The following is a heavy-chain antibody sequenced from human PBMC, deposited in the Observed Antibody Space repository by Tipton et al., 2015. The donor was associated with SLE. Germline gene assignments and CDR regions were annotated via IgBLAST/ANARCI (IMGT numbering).Heavy chain of an antibody. J-gene: IGHJ5*02. V-gene: IGHV4-39*01. CDR1: GGSTSTRTYF. CDR2: VYYTGST. D-gene: IGHD2-8*01. CDR3: ARHDTNYGRNWFDP. Sequence: TLSLTCTVSGGSTSTRTYFWGWIRQPPGQGLEWLGPVYYTGSTYYNPSLHSRVTILLDTSKNQIFLNLSSVTAADTAVYYCARHDTNYGRNWFDPWGQGTLVTVSS.